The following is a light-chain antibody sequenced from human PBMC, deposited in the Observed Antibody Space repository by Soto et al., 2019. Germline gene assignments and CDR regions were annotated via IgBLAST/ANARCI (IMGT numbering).Light chain of an antibody. CDR2: AGS. V-gene: IGKV3D-15*01. CDR1: QSISIN. J-gene: IGKJ1*01. Sequence: IVLTQSPGTLSVSPWDRVTLSCRASQSISINLAWYQHKPGQAPRLLLHAGSTRATGIPARISGSGSGTEFTLTISSLQSEDFAVYYCQQFRNWPWTFGQGTKVDIK. CDR3: QQFRNWPWT.